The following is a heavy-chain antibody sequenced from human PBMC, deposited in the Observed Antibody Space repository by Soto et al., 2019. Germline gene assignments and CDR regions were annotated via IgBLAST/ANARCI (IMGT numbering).Heavy chain of an antibody. CDR2: IYYSGST. CDR1: GGSISSGGYY. Sequence: PSETLSLTCTVSGGSISSGGYYWSWIRQHPGKGLEWIGYIYYSGSTYYNPSLKSRVTISVDTSKNQFSLKLSSVTAADTAVYYCARAYGDYHEVRGYYYYYYYMDVWGKGTTVTVSS. D-gene: IGHD4-17*01. J-gene: IGHJ6*03. V-gene: IGHV4-31*03. CDR3: ARAYGDYHEVRGYYYYYYYMDV.